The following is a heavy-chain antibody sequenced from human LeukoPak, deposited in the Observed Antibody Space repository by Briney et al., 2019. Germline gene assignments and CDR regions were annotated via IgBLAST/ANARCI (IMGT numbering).Heavy chain of an antibody. V-gene: IGHV4-59*01. CDR1: GGSISSYY. J-gene: IGHJ6*02. CDR3: ARDSCSGGSCYFLGMDV. CDR2: IYCSGST. Sequence: SETLSLTCTVSGGSISSYYWSWIRQPPGKGLEWIGYIYCSGSTNYNPSLKSRVTISVDTSKNQFSLKLSSVTAADTAVYYCARDSCSGGSCYFLGMDVWGQGTTVTVSS. D-gene: IGHD2-15*01.